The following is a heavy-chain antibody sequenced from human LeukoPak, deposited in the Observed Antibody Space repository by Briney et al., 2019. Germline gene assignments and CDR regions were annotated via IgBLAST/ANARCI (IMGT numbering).Heavy chain of an antibody. Sequence: PSETLSLICTVSGVSISTYYWIWIRQPPAKGLEWMGFFSYSGSTKYNPSLKSRVTMSVDTSKNQFSLKLNSVTAADTAVYYCARMYSGTSYYFDYWGQGTLVTVSS. J-gene: IGHJ4*02. CDR2: FSYSGST. CDR3: ARMYSGTSYYFDY. D-gene: IGHD1-26*01. CDR1: GVSISTYY. V-gene: IGHV4-59*01.